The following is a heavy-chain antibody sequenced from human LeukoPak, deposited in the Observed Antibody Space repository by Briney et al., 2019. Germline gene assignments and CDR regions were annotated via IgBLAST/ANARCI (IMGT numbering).Heavy chain of an antibody. CDR3: AREGENYYDSSGYSAMLAFDI. D-gene: IGHD3-22*01. CDR2: IIPIFGTA. J-gene: IGHJ3*02. CDR1: GGTFSSYA. Sequence: SVKVSCKASGGTFSSYAISWVRQAPGQGLEWMGGIIPIFGTANYAQKFQARVTITADESTSTAYMELSSLRSEDTAVYYCAREGENYYDSSGYSAMLAFDIWGQGTMVTVSS. V-gene: IGHV1-69*13.